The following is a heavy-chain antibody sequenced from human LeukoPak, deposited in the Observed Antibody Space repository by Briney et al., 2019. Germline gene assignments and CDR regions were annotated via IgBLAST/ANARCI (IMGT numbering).Heavy chain of an antibody. Sequence: SETLSLTCTVSGGSISSYYWSWIRQPPGKGLEWIGYIYYSGSTYYNPSLKSRVTISVDTSKNQFSLKLSSVTAADTAVYYCARGLRYGEGYFQHWGQGTLVTVSS. CDR2: IYYSGST. J-gene: IGHJ1*01. CDR3: ARGLRYGEGYFQH. D-gene: IGHD4-17*01. CDR1: GGSISSYY. V-gene: IGHV4-59*01.